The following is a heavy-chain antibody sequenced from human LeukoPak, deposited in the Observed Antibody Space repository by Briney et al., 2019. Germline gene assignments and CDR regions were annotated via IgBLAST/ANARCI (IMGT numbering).Heavy chain of an antibody. D-gene: IGHD2-15*01. Sequence: GGSLRLSCAASGFTLSSYEMNWVRRAPGKGLEWVSYISSSGSTIYYAHSVKGRFTISRDNAKNSLYLQMNSLRAEDTAVYYCARVAEVAAYFDYWGQGTLVTVSS. V-gene: IGHV3-48*03. CDR1: GFTLSSYE. CDR3: ARVAEVAAYFDY. CDR2: ISSSGSTI. J-gene: IGHJ4*02.